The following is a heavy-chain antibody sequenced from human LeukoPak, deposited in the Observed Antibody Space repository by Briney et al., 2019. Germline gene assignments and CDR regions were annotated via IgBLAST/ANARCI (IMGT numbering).Heavy chain of an antibody. CDR1: GGSISSGGYY. J-gene: IGHJ4*02. CDR2: IYYSGST. CDR3: ASGRIAAAGYFDY. V-gene: IGHV4-31*03. D-gene: IGHD6-13*01. Sequence: PSQTLSLTCTVSGGSISSGGYYWSWIRQHPGKGLEWIGYIYYSGSTYYNPSLESRVTISVDTSKNQFSLKLSSVTAADTAVYYCASGRIAAAGYFDYWGQGTLVTVSS.